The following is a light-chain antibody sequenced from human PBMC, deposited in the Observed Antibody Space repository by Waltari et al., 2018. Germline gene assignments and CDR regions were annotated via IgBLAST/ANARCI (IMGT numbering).Light chain of an antibody. V-gene: IGLV3-10*01. CDR1: DLPRKY. CDR3: YSSDSTGLRV. J-gene: IGLJ1*01. Sequence: YELTQPPSVSLSPGPTARITCSGHDLPRKYAYWFQQKSGQAPRLVIYEDTKRPSGIPERFSGSSSGTVATLTITGAQVDDEADYYCYSSDSTGLRVFGGGTTVVVL. CDR2: EDT.